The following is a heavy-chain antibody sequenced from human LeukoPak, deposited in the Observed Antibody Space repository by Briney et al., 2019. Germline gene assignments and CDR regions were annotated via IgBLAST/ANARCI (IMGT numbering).Heavy chain of an antibody. J-gene: IGHJ4*02. Sequence: GGSLRLSCAASGFTFSSYAMSWVRQAPGKGLVWVSRINSDGSSTSYADSVKGRFTISRDNAKNTLYLQMNSLRAEDTAVYYCARDPHAPDYYDSSGIDYWGQGTLVTVSS. CDR2: INSDGSST. V-gene: IGHV3-74*01. CDR3: ARDPHAPDYYDSSGIDY. D-gene: IGHD3-22*01. CDR1: GFTFSSYA.